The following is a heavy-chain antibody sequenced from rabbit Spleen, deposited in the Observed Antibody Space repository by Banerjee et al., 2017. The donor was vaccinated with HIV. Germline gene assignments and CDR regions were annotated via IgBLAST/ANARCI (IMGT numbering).Heavy chain of an antibody. CDR2: IYTGNGKN. D-gene: IGHD1-1*01. CDR1: GFDFNSGYD. CDR3: TRDDGSGHYIDGYFNL. V-gene: IGHV1S40*01. J-gene: IGHJ4*01. Sequence: QSLEESGGGLVKPEGSLTLTCKASGFDFNSGYDMSWVRQAPGKGLEWIGFIYTGNGKNYYASWAKGRFTISKTSPTTVTLQVTSLTAADTATYFCTRDDGSGHYIDGYFNLWGQGTLVTVS.